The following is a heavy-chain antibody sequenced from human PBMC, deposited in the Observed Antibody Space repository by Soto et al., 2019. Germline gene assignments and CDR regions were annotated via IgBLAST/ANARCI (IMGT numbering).Heavy chain of an antibody. V-gene: IGHV4-39*01. D-gene: IGHD2-15*01. CDR2: IYYSGST. J-gene: IGHJ3*02. Sequence: SATLSITCTVSGGSISSSSYYWGWIRQPPGKGLEWIGSIYYSGSTYYNPSLKSRVTISVDTSKNQFSLKLSSVTAADTAVYYCARRDLGCSGGSCYDAFDIWGQGTMVTVSS. CDR1: GGSISSSSYY. CDR3: ARRDLGCSGGSCYDAFDI.